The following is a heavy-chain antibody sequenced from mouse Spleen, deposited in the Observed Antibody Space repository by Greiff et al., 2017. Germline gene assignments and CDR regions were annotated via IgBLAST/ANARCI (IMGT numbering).Heavy chain of an antibody. J-gene: IGHJ2*01. CDR1: GYTFTSYW. Sequence: VQLQQPGAELVMPGASVKLSCKASGYTFTSYWMHWVKQRPGQGLEWIGEIDPSDSYTNYNQKFKGKATLTVDKSSSTPYMQLSSLTSEDSAVYYCARDTTVFDYWGQGTTLTVSS. CDR2: IDPSDSYT. D-gene: IGHD1-1*01. V-gene: IGHV1-69*01. CDR3: ARDTTVFDY.